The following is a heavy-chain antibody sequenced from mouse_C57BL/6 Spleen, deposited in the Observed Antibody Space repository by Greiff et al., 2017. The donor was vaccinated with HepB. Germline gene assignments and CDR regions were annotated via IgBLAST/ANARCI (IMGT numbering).Heavy chain of an antibody. CDR2: IDPETGGT. D-gene: IGHD2-5*01. J-gene: IGHJ2*01. Sequence: QVQLQQSVAELVRPGASVKLSCTASGFNIKNTYMHWVKQTPVHGLEWIGAIDPETGGTAYNRKFKGKAILTADKSSSTAYMELRSLTSEDSAVYYCTRSGAYYSNPFDYWGQGTTLTVSS. CDR1: GFNIKNTY. CDR3: TRSGAYYSNPFDY. V-gene: IGHV1-15*01.